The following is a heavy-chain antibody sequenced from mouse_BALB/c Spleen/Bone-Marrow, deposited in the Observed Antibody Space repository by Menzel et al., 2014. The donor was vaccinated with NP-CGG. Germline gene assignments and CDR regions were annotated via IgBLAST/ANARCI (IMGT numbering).Heavy chain of an antibody. D-gene: IGHD1-2*01. J-gene: IGHJ4*01. CDR1: GFSLTTYV. Sequence: VQVVESGPGLVAPSQSLSITCTVSGFSLTTYVLHWVRQPPGKALEWLVVIWSDGSTTYNSALKSRLSISKDNSKSQVFLKMSSLQTDDTAMHYCATSLLRPAMDYWGQGTSVTVSS. V-gene: IGHV2-6*02. CDR2: IWSDGST. CDR3: ATSLLRPAMDY.